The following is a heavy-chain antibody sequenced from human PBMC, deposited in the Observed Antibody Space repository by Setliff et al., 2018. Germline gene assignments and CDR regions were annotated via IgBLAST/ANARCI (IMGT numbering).Heavy chain of an antibody. Sequence: PGGSLRLSCAASGYSFNTHAMHWARQAPGKGLEWVALIAIDGTYKYYSDSVRGRFTISRDNSKNTVYLQMNGLGSDDTATYFCAKSLHGNSWYADYRGQGTLVTVSS. J-gene: IGHJ4*02. D-gene: IGHD2-2*01. V-gene: IGHV3-30*02. CDR2: IAIDGTYK. CDR3: AKSLHGNSWYADY. CDR1: GYSFNTHA.